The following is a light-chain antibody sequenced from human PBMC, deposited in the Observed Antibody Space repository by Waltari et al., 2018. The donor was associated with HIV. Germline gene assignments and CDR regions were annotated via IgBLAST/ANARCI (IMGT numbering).Light chain of an antibody. J-gene: IGLJ3*02. CDR2: INSDGSH. CDR3: QSWGAGGV. Sequence: QFVLTQSPSASASLGDSVKLTCTLDSGHITYASDWHKHRPEKGPRFLMKINSDGSHYKGDDIPDRFSGSSSGAERFLIISSVQSDDEADYYCQSWGAGGVFGGGTKLTVL. CDR1: SGHITYA. V-gene: IGLV4-69*01.